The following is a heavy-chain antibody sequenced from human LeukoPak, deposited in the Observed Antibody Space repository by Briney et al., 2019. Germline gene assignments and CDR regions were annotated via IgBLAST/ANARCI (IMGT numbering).Heavy chain of an antibody. V-gene: IGHV4-59*12. CDR3: AREGGSSNGGAYYYYGMDV. J-gene: IGHJ6*02. CDR1: GGSISSYY. D-gene: IGHD1-26*01. CDR2: IHYTGAT. Sequence: SETLSLTCAVSGGSISSYYRCWIRQPPGKGLEWIGFIHYTGATNYNPSLKGRVTMSVDASKNQFSLKLSSVTAADTAVYYCAREGGSSNGGAYYYYGMDVWGQGTTVTVSS.